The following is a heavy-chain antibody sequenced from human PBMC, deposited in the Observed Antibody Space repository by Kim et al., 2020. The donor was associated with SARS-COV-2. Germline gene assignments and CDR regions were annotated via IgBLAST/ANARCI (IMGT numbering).Heavy chain of an antibody. CDR1: GGTFSSYA. CDR3: ARDSPAMVQGLSPEFAY. Sequence: SVKVSCKASGGTFSSYAISWVRQAPGQGLEWMGGIIPIFGTANYAQKFQGRVTITADESTSTAYMELSSLRSEDTAVYYCARDSPAMVQGLSPEFAYWGQGTLVTVSS. J-gene: IGHJ4*02. V-gene: IGHV1-69*13. D-gene: IGHD3-10*01. CDR2: IIPIFGTA.